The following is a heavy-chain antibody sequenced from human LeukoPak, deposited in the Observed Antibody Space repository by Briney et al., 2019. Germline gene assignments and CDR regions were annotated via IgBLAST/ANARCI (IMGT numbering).Heavy chain of an antibody. J-gene: IGHJ4*02. V-gene: IGHV3-7*01. Sequence: GGSLRLSCAASGFTFSSYGMSWVRQAPGKGLEWVANIKPDEGEKYYVDSVKGRFTISRDNAKNSLYLQMNSLRAEDTAVYYCARDRGGDFWSGYYTGHFDHWGQGTLVTVSS. CDR2: IKPDEGEK. D-gene: IGHD3-3*01. CDR1: GFTFSSYG. CDR3: ARDRGGDFWSGYYTGHFDH.